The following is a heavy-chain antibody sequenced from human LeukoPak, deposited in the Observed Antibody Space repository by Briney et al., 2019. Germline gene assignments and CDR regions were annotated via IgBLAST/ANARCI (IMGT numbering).Heavy chain of an antibody. J-gene: IGHJ4*02. V-gene: IGHV3-21*04. CDR2: ISSSSSYI. CDR3: AKDHSSGWYVPVVY. D-gene: IGHD6-19*01. CDR1: GFTFSSYS. Sequence: GGSLRLSCAASGFTFSSYSMNWVRQAPGKGLEWVSSISSSSSYIYYADSVKGRFTISRDNSKNTLYLQMNSLRAEDTAVYYCAKDHSSGWYVPVVYWGQGTLVTVSS.